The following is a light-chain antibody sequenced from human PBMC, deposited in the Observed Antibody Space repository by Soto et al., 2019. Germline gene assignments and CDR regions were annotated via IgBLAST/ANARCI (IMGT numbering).Light chain of an antibody. CDR2: LGS. Sequence: DSVMTQSPLSLPVTPGEPASISCRSSQSRLHSNGYNYLDWYLQKPGQSPQLLIYLGSNRAAGVPERFSGSGSGTDFTLKISRVEAEDVGVYYCMQALQTPPWTFGQGTKVEIK. CDR1: QSRLHSNGYNY. V-gene: IGKV2-28*01. CDR3: MQALQTPPWT. J-gene: IGKJ1*01.